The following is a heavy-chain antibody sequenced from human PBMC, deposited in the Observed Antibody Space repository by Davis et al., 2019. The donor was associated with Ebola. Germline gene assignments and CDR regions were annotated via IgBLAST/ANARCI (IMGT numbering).Heavy chain of an antibody. J-gene: IGHJ6*04. D-gene: IGHD3-22*01. CDR3: ARGWLRGGMDV. Sequence: SQTLSLTCAISGDSVSSGGWNWIRQSPSRGLEWLGRTYYSSKCHYDYAVSLKSRITINPDPSKNQFSLQLNSVTPEDTALYYCARGWLRGGMDVWGEGTTVTVSS. CDR2: TYYSSKCHY. V-gene: IGHV6-1*01. CDR1: GDSVSSGG.